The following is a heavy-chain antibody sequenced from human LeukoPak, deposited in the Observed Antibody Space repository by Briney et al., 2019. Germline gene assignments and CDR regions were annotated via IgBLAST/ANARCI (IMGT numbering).Heavy chain of an antibody. Sequence: PGGSLRPSCAASGFTFSSYAMHWVRQAPGKGLEWVAVISYDGSNKYYADSVKGRFTIYRDNSKNTLYLQMNSLRAEDTAVYYCARDRDIVVVPAAILDYWGQGTLVTVSS. CDR3: ARDRDIVVVPAAILDY. CDR1: GFTFSSYA. V-gene: IGHV3-30-3*01. J-gene: IGHJ4*02. CDR2: ISYDGSNK. D-gene: IGHD2-2*01.